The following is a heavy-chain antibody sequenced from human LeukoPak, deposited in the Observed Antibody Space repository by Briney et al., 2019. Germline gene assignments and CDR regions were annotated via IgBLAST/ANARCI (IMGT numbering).Heavy chain of an antibody. V-gene: IGHV4-31*03. CDR1: GGSISSGGYY. CDR2: IYYSGST. J-gene: IGHJ3*02. CDR3: ARVDNDFWSGYYGAFDI. Sequence: PSETLSLTCTVSGGSISSGGYYWSWIRQHPGKGLEWIGYIYYSGSTYYNPSLKSRVTISVDTSKNQFSLRLSSVTAADTAVYYCARVDNDFWSGYYGAFDIWGQGTMVTVSS. D-gene: IGHD3-3*01.